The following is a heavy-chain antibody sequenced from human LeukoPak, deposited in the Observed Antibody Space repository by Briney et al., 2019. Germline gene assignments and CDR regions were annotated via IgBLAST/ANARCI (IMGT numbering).Heavy chain of an antibody. CDR3: ASSKLVRGVPRH. CDR1: GFTFSSNP. D-gene: IGHD3-10*01. V-gene: IGHV3-30-3*01. Sequence: TGGSLRLSCAASGFTFSSNPMHWVRQAPGKGLEWVAVTSHDENNKYYADSVKGRFTISRDNSKNTLYLQMNSLRAEDTAVYYCASSKLVRGVPRHWGQGTLVTVSS. J-gene: IGHJ4*02. CDR2: TSHDENNK.